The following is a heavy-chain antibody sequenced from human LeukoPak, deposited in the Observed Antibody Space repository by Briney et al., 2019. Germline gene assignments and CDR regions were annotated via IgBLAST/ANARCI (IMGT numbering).Heavy chain of an antibody. J-gene: IGHJ4*02. D-gene: IGHD4-17*01. CDR3: ARDRVATVTTWGDY. CDR1: GYTFTSCG. Sequence: APVKVSCKASGYTFTSCGISWVRQAPGQGLEWMGWISAYNGNTNYAQKLQGRVTMTTDTSTSTAYMELRSLRSDDTAVYYCARDRVATVTTWGDYWGQGTLVTVSS. V-gene: IGHV1-18*01. CDR2: ISAYNGNT.